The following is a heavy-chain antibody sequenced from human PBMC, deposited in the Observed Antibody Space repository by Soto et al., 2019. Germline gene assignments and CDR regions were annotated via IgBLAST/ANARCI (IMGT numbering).Heavy chain of an antibody. CDR2: ISYDGSNK. D-gene: IGHD5-18*01. Sequence: QVQLVESGGGVVQPGRSLRLSCAASGFTFSSYGMHWVRQAPGKGLEWVAFISYDGSNKYYADSVKGRFTISRDNSKNTLYLQMNSLRAEDTAVYYRAKDSTSYVYWVCVGDDYYGMDVCGQGNTVTFS. CDR3: AKDSTSYVYWVCVGDDYYGMDV. J-gene: IGHJ6*02. V-gene: IGHV3-30*18. CDR1: GFTFSSYG.